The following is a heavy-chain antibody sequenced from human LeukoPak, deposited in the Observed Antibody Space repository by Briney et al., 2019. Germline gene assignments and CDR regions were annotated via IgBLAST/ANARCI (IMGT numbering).Heavy chain of an antibody. J-gene: IGHJ4*02. CDR2: ISHDGNNK. Sequence: GGSLRPSCAASGFTFSTYAMHWVRQAPGKGLEWVAVISHDGNNKYFADSVKGRFTISRDNSKNTLYLQMNSLRAEDTAVFYCAKDREDYCGGDCSFDYWGRGTLVTVSS. V-gene: IGHV3-30*18. CDR1: GFTFSTYA. D-gene: IGHD2-21*02. CDR3: AKDREDYCGGDCSFDY.